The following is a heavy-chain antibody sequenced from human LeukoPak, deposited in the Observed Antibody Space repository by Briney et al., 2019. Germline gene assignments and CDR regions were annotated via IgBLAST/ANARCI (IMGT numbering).Heavy chain of an antibody. CDR1: GYTFTGYH. CDR2: INPNSGDT. D-gene: IGHD2-2*01. V-gene: IGHV1-2*06. Sequence: GASVKVSCKASGYTFTGYHMHWVRQAPGQGLEWMGRINPNSGDTNYAQKFQGRVTMTRDTSISTAYMELSRLRSDDTAVYYCARDYCSSTSCLFDYWGQGMLVTVSS. J-gene: IGHJ4*02. CDR3: ARDYCSSTSCLFDY.